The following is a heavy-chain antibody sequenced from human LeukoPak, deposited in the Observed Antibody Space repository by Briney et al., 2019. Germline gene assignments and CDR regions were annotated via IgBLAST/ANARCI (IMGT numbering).Heavy chain of an antibody. J-gene: IGHJ4*02. D-gene: IGHD3-9*01. Sequence: SETLSLTCTVSGGSISSYYWSWIRQPPGKGLEWIGYIYYSGSTNYNPSLKSRVTISVDTSKNQFSLKLSSVTAAGTAVYYCARARYFDWLLDFDYWGQGTLVTVSS. CDR1: GGSISSYY. CDR3: ARARYFDWLLDFDY. V-gene: IGHV4-59*01. CDR2: IYYSGST.